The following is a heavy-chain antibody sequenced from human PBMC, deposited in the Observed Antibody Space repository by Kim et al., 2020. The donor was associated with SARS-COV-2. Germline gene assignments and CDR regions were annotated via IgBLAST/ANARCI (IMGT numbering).Heavy chain of an antibody. CDR3: AKGAVAGTGLVSPFDY. Sequence: GGSLRLSCAASGFTFSSYGMHWVRQAPGKGLEWVAVISYDGSNKYYADSVKGRFTISRDNSKNTLYLQMNSLRAEDTAVYYCAKGAVAGTGLVSPFDYWGQGTLVTVSS. CDR2: ISYDGSNK. J-gene: IGHJ4*02. V-gene: IGHV3-30*18. D-gene: IGHD6-19*01. CDR1: GFTFSSYG.